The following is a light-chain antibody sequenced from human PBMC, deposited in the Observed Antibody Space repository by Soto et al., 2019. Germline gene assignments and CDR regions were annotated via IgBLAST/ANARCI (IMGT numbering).Light chain of an antibody. CDR2: GAS. CDR1: QSVSSSY. CDR3: QQYGSSP. J-gene: IGKJ5*01. V-gene: IGKV3-20*01. Sequence: EIVLTQSPGTLSLSPGVRATLSCRASQSVSSSYLAWYQQKPGQAPRLLIYGASSRATGIPDRFSGSGSGTDFTLTISRLEPEDFAVYYCQQYGSSPFGQGTRLEIK.